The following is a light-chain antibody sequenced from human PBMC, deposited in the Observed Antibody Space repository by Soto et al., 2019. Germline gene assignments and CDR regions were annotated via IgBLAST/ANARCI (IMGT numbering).Light chain of an antibody. CDR2: QVT. Sequence: QSALTQPASVSGSLGQSITISCTGTGSDIAGYNYISWYQQLPGKAPKLMIYQVTIRPSEVPDRFSGSKSDTSASLAITGLQAEDEADYYCQSYDRSLSGYVFGTGTKVTVL. CDR3: QSYDRSLSGYV. V-gene: IGLV2-14*01. CDR1: GSDIAGYNY. J-gene: IGLJ1*01.